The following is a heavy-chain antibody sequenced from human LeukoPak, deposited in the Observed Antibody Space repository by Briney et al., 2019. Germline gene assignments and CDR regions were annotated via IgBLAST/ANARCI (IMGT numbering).Heavy chain of an antibody. CDR1: GGSFSGYY. CDR2: INHSGST. Sequence: SETLSLTCAVYGGSFSGYYWSWIRQPPGKGLEWIGEINHSGSTNYNPSLKSRVTISVDTSKNQFSLKLSSVTAADTAVYYCAREQAAGYDFWSGRYYYYGMDVWGQGTTVTVSS. D-gene: IGHD3-3*01. V-gene: IGHV4-34*01. J-gene: IGHJ6*02. CDR3: AREQAAGYDFWSGRYYYYGMDV.